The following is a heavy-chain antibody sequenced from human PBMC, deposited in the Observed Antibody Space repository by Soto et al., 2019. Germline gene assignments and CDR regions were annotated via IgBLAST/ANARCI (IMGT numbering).Heavy chain of an antibody. CDR3: AAGGGLPRYY. CDR2: IYYSGST. V-gene: IGHV4-61*01. CDR1: GGSVSSGSYY. J-gene: IGHJ4*02. Sequence: ETLSLTCTVSGGSVSSGSYYWSWIRQPPGKGLEWIGYIYYSGSTNYNPSLKSRVTISVDTSKNQFSLKLSSVTAADTAVYYCAAGGGLPRYYWGQGTLVTVSS. D-gene: IGHD5-12*01.